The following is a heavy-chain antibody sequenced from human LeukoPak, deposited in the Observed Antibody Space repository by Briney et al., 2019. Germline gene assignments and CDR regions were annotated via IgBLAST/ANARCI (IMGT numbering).Heavy chain of an antibody. CDR3: ARGQGGNYYLNYFDY. D-gene: IGHD1-26*01. Sequence: SEALSLTCTVTGGSFSTYYWSWIRQPPGKGLEWIGHFYYSGSTNYNPSLKSRITISVDTSRNQFSLKLTSVTAADTAVYYCARGQGGNYYLNYFDYWGQGALVTVSS. J-gene: IGHJ4*02. CDR1: GGSFSTYY. CDR2: FYYSGST. V-gene: IGHV4-59*01.